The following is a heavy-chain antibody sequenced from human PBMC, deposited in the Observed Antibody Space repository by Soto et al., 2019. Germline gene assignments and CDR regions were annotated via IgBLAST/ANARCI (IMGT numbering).Heavy chain of an antibody. CDR3: ARESRVQGRYCGGDCIGGAFDI. D-gene: IGHD2-21*02. CDR1: GGSISSGGYY. J-gene: IGHJ3*02. V-gene: IGHV4-31*03. Sequence: QVQLQESGPGLVKPSQTLSLTCTVSGGSISSGGYYWSWIRQHPGKGLEWIGYIYYSGSTYYNPSLKSRVTISVDTSKNQFSLKLSSVTAADTAVYYCARESRVQGRYCGGDCIGGAFDIWGQGTMVTVSS. CDR2: IYYSGST.